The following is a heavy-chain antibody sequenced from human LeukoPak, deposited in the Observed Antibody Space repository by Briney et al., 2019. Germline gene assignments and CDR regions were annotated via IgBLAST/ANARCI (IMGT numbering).Heavy chain of an antibody. V-gene: IGHV1-2*02. CDR2: INPNSGGT. Sequence: GASVKVSCKASGYTFADYYMHWVRQAPGQGLEWMGWINPNSGGTNYAQKFQGRVTMTRDTSISTAYMEVSRLKSDDTAVYYCARRAVYYYYGMDVWGQGSTVTVSS. CDR1: GYTFADYY. CDR3: ARRAVYYYYGMDV. D-gene: IGHD6-25*01. J-gene: IGHJ6*02.